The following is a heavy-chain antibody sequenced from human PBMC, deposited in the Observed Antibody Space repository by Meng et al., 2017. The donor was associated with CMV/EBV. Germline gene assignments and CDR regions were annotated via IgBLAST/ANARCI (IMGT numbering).Heavy chain of an antibody. Sequence: QLQLQGSGPGLVKPSGTLSLTCTVSGGSISSSSYYWGWIRQPPGKGLEWIGSIYYSGSTYYNPSLKSRVTISVDTSKNQFSLKLSSVTAADTAVYYCARDYGDLRQDYWGQGTLVTVSS. CDR1: GGSISSSSYY. D-gene: IGHD4-17*01. J-gene: IGHJ4*02. V-gene: IGHV4-39*07. CDR3: ARDYGDLRQDY. CDR2: IYYSGST.